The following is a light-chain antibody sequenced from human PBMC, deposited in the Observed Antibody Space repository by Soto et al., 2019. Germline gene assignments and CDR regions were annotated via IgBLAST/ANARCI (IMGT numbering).Light chain of an antibody. V-gene: IGKV1-12*01. Sequence: DIQMTQSPSSVSASVGDRVTITCRSSEDISTWLAWYQQKPGKAPKLLIYAAYSLQSGVQSRFSGSGSGTDFTLTITSLQPEDFATYYCQQSYSTPPTFGQGTRLEIK. CDR1: EDISTW. CDR3: QQSYSTPPT. CDR2: AAY. J-gene: IGKJ5*01.